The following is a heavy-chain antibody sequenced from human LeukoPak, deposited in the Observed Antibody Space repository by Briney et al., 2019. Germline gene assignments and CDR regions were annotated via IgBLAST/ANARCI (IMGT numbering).Heavy chain of an antibody. Sequence: GGSLRLSCAASGFSFSAVYMSWIRQAPGKGLEWVSYISTSSGSTNYADSVKGRFTISRDNAENSLYLQMNSLRADDTAVYYCARASAYPPYYYDSSGFAYGLDVWGQGTTVTVSS. D-gene: IGHD3-22*01. V-gene: IGHV3-11*05. J-gene: IGHJ6*02. CDR2: ISTSSGST. CDR3: ARASAYPPYYYDSSGFAYGLDV. CDR1: GFSFSAVY.